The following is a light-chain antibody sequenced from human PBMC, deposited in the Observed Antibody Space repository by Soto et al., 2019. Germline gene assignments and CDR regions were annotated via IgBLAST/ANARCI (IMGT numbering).Light chain of an antibody. CDR3: SSYTSSKGV. CDR1: SSDVGGYNY. J-gene: IGLJ1*01. CDR2: EVS. Sequence: QSVLAQPASVSGSPGQSITISCTGTSSDVGGYNYVSWYQQHPGKAPKLMIYEVSNRPSGVSNRFSGSKSGSTASLTISGLQAEDEADYYCSSYTSSKGVFGTGTKVTVL. V-gene: IGLV2-14*01.